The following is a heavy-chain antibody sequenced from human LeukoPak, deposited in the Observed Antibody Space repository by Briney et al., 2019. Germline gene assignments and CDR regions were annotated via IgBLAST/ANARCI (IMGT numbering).Heavy chain of an antibody. Sequence: GGSLRLSCAASGFTFSSYWMHWVRHAPGKGLVWVSRINSYGSITSYADSVKGRFTISRDNAKNTLYLQMNSLRAEDTAVYYCAVFRYDSSAFDIWGQGTMVTVSS. D-gene: IGHD3-22*01. V-gene: IGHV3-74*01. CDR2: INSYGSIT. CDR1: GFTFSSYW. CDR3: AVFRYDSSAFDI. J-gene: IGHJ3*02.